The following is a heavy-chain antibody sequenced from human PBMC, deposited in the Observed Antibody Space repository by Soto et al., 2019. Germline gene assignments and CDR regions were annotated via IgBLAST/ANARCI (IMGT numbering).Heavy chain of an antibody. Sequence: VQLVESGGGVVQPGRSLRLSCAASGFTFSSYGMHWVRQAPGKGLEWVAVISYDGSNKYYADSVKGRFTISRDNSKNTLSLQMNSLRAEDTVVYYCAKTLTRGAFDICGQGTMVTVSS. D-gene: IGHD4-17*01. CDR3: AKTLTRGAFDI. CDR1: GFTFSSYG. J-gene: IGHJ3*02. V-gene: IGHV3-30*18. CDR2: ISYDGSNK.